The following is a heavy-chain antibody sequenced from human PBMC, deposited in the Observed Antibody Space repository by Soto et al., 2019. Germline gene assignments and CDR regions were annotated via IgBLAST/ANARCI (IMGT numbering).Heavy chain of an antibody. V-gene: IGHV4-39*01. CDR3: ARQSSSYYYYYGMDV. Sequence: SETLSLTCTVSGGSISSSSYYWGWIRQPPGKGLEWIGSIYYSGSTYYNPSLKSRVTISVDTSKNQFSLKLSSVTAADTAVYYCARQSSSYYYYYGMDVWGQGTTVTVSS. D-gene: IGHD6-6*01. CDR2: IYYSGST. J-gene: IGHJ6*02. CDR1: GGSISSSSYY.